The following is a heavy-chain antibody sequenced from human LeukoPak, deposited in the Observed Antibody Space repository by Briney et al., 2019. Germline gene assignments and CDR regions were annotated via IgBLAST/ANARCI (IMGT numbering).Heavy chain of an antibody. J-gene: IGHJ4*02. CDR1: GFTFSSYA. D-gene: IGHD3-22*01. CDR2: ISGSGGST. CDR3: AKDLIEYYYDSSGSYYFDY. Sequence: GGSLRLSCAASGFTFSSYAMSWVRQAPGKGLEWVSAISGSGGSTYYADSVKGRFTISRDNSKNTLYLQMNSLRAEDTAVYYCAKDLIEYYYDSSGSYYFDYWGQGTLVTVSS. V-gene: IGHV3-23*01.